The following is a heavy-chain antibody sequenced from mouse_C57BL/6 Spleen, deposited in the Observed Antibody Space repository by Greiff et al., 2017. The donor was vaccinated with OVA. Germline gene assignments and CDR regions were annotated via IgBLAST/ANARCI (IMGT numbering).Heavy chain of an antibody. V-gene: IGHV6-6*01. Sequence: EVKLMESGGGLVQPGGSMKLSCAASGFTFSDAWMDWVRQSPEKGLEWVAEIRNKANNHATYYAESVKGRFTISRDDSKSSVYLQMNSLRAEDTGIYYCTRAHYDYYAMDYWGQGTSVTVSS. D-gene: IGHD1-1*01. CDR1: GFTFSDAW. J-gene: IGHJ4*01. CDR2: IRNKANNHAT. CDR3: TRAHYDYYAMDY.